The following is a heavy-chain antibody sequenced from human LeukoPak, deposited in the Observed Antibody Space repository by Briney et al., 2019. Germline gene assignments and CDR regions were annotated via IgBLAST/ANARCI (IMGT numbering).Heavy chain of an antibody. J-gene: IGHJ4*02. CDR3: AKVLGGYVPFDY. CDR2: ISYDGSNK. D-gene: IGHD3-22*01. V-gene: IGHV3-30*18. CDR1: GFTFSSYG. Sequence: GGSLRLSCAASGFTFSSYGMHCVRQAPGKGLEWVAVISYDGSNKYYADSVKGRFTISRDNSKNTLYLQMNSLRAEDTAVYYCAKVLGGYVPFDYWGQGTLVTVSS.